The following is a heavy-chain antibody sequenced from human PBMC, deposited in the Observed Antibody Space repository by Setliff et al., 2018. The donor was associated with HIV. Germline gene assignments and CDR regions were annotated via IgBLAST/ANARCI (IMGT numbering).Heavy chain of an antibody. D-gene: IGHD3-16*02. CDR3: ARRVILSYGYYFDY. V-gene: IGHV4-39*01. CDR1: GGSISSSNYY. Sequence: TLSLTCTVSGGSISSSNYYWGWLRQPPGKGLEWIGSIYYSGNTYYNPSLKSRVTISVDTSKNQFSLKLSSVTAADTAVYHCARRVILSYGYYFDYWGQGTLVTVSS. J-gene: IGHJ4*02. CDR2: IYYSGNT.